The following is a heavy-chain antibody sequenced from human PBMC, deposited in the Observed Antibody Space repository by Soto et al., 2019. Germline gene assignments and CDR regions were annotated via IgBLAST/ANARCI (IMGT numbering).Heavy chain of an antibody. D-gene: IGHD6-13*01. J-gene: IGHJ4*02. CDR2: ISGSGDQT. CDR1: GFTFSTYT. CDR3: AKDGTYSSSWPYYFDH. Sequence: EVQLLESGGGLVQPGGSMRLSCAASGFTFSTYTMTWLRQAPGKGLEWVSSISGSGDQTYYADSVKGRLIVARGNSNNTLYLQMNNPSAEDTALYCCAKDGTYSSSWPYYFDHWGQGTLVTVSS. V-gene: IGHV3-23*01.